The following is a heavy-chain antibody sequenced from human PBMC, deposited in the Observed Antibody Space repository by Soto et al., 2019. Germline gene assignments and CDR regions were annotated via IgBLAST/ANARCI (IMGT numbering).Heavy chain of an antibody. Sequence: SETLSLTCAVSGACISSTHWWSWLRQPPGKGLEWIGEIYHSGTTDYNPSLKSRVTISVDKSKNQFSLKMSSVTAADTAVYYCARDLEYYYDGSGQIRYFQHWGQGTLVTVS. D-gene: IGHD3-22*01. CDR3: ARDLEYYYDGSGQIRYFQH. J-gene: IGHJ1*01. V-gene: IGHV4-4*02. CDR2: IYHSGTT. CDR1: GACISSTHW.